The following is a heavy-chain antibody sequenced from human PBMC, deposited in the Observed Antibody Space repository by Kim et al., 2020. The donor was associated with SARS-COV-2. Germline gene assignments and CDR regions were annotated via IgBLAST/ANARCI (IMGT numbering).Heavy chain of an antibody. D-gene: IGHD2-2*01. CDR2: ISGSGGST. CDR1: GFTFSSYA. J-gene: IGHJ6*02. CDR3: ANGGDCSSTSCYDYYYGMDV. Sequence: GGSLRLSCAASGFTFSSYAMSWVRQAPGKGLEWVSAISGSGGSTYYADSVKGRFTISRDNSKNTLYLQMNSLRAEDTAVYYCANGGDCSSTSCYDYYYGMDVWGQGTTVTVSS. V-gene: IGHV3-23*01.